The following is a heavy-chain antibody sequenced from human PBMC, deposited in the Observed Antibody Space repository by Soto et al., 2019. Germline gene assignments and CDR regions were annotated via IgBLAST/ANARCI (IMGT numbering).Heavy chain of an antibody. Sequence: PGGSLRLSCAASGFTFSDYYMSWIRQAPGKGLEWVSYISSSSSYTNYADSVKGRFTISRDNAKNSLYRQMNSLRAEDTAVYYCAREVAVAGYYYYYYGMDVWGQGTTVTVSS. CDR2: ISSSSSYT. D-gene: IGHD6-19*01. CDR3: AREVAVAGYYYYYYGMDV. J-gene: IGHJ6*02. CDR1: GFTFSDYY. V-gene: IGHV3-11*06.